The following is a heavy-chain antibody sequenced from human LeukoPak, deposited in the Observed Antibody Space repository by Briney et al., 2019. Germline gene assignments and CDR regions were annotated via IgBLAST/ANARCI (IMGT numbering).Heavy chain of an antibody. CDR2: THYRSKWYN. CDR3: AKARHAVPDY. CDR1: GDSVSSNSAA. V-gene: IGHV6-1*01. Sequence: SQTLSLTCAISGDSVSSNSAAWNWLRQSPSRGLEWLGRTHYRSKWYNDYAISVRSRITINPDTSKNHFSLQLNSVTPEDTAVYYCAKARHAVPDYWGQGTLVTVSS. J-gene: IGHJ4*02.